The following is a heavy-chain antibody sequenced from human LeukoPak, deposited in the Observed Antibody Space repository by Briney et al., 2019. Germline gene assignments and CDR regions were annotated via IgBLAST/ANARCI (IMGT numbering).Heavy chain of an antibody. Sequence: GRSLRLSCVASGFTFEDYAMHWVRQVPGKGLEWVSSISWTSGTIGYADSVQGRFTISRDNAKNSLYLQMNSLRAEDTAVYYCARAQYSSGRGHYGMDVWGQGTTVTVSS. V-gene: IGHV3-9*01. D-gene: IGHD6-19*01. CDR3: ARAQYSSGRGHYGMDV. CDR1: GFTFEDYA. J-gene: IGHJ6*02. CDR2: ISWTSGTI.